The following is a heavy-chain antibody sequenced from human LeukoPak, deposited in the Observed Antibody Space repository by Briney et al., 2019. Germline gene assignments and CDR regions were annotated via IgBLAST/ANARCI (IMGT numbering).Heavy chain of an antibody. Sequence: SETLSLTCAVYGGSFSGYYWSWIRQPPGKGLGWIGEINHSGSTNYNPSLKSRVTISVDTSKNQFSLKLSSVTAADTAVYYCAREVYYYDSSGYYDYWGQGTLVTVSS. CDR3: AREVYYYDSSGYYDY. CDR1: GGSFSGYY. J-gene: IGHJ4*02. V-gene: IGHV4-34*01. CDR2: INHSGST. D-gene: IGHD3-22*01.